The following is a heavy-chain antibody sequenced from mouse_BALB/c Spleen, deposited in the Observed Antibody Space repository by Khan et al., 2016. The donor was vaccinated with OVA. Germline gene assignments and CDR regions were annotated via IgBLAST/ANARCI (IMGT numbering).Heavy chain of an antibody. CDR1: GYSITSDYA. D-gene: IGHD4-1*01. J-gene: IGHJ4*01. Sequence: EVQLQESGPGLVKPSQSLSLTCTVTGYSITSDYAWNWIRQFPGNKLEWMGYISYSGSTTYNPFLTSRISITRDSSTDQFFLQLKSVTCEDTATYYWASELGRYYAMDYWGQGTSVTVSS. V-gene: IGHV3-2*02. CDR2: ISYSGST. CDR3: ASELGRYYAMDY.